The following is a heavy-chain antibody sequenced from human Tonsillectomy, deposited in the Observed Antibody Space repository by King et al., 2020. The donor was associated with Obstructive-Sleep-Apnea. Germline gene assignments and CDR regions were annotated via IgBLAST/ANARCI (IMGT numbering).Heavy chain of an antibody. V-gene: IGHV3-7*01. CDR1: GFTFSSYW. J-gene: IGHJ5*02. D-gene: IGHD6-13*01. CDR2: IKQDGSEK. Sequence: VQLVESGGGLVHPGGSLRLSCAASGFTFSSYWMSWVRQAPGKGREWVANIKQDGSEKYYVDSVKGRFTISRDNAKNSLYLQMNSLRAEDTAVYYCARNPESIAAAGTGWFDPWGQGTLVTVSS. CDR3: ARNPESIAAAGTGWFDP.